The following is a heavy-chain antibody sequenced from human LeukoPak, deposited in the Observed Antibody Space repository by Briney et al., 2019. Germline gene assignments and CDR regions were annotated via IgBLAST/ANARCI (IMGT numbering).Heavy chain of an antibody. CDR1: GFTFSSYS. CDR3: ARGRAVAKTGLTY. D-gene: IGHD6-19*01. V-gene: IGHV3-21*01. Sequence: PGGSLRLSCAASGFTFSSYSMNWVRQAPGKGLEWVSSISSSSSYIYYADSVKGRFTISRDNSKNTLYLQMNSLRAEDTAVYYCARGRAVAKTGLTYWGQGTLVTVSS. J-gene: IGHJ4*02. CDR2: ISSSSSYI.